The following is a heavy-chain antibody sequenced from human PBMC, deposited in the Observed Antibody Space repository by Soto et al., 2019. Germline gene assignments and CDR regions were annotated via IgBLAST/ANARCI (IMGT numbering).Heavy chain of an antibody. CDR1: GGSFSAYY. D-gene: IGHD3-22*01. Sequence: PSETLSLTCAVYGGSFSAYYWSWIRQPPGEGLEWIGEVNHGGSTNYSPSLKSRVTISVDTSKNQFSLKASDTAMYYCARLTLAHDSSGYHIFDYWGLGTLVTVSS. J-gene: IGHJ4*02. CDR3: ARLTLAHDSSGYHIFDY. V-gene: IGHV4-34*01. CDR2: VNHGGST.